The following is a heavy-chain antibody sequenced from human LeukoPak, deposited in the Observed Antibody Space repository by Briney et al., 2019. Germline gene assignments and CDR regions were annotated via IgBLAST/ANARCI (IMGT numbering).Heavy chain of an antibody. Sequence: ASVKVSCKASGYTFTSYGISWVRQAPGQGLEWMGWISAYNGNTNCAQKLQGRVTMTTDTSTSTAYMELRSLRSDDTAVYYCAMASSSWYKSDPGMDVWGQGTTVTVSS. D-gene: IGHD6-13*01. CDR2: ISAYNGNT. J-gene: IGHJ6*02. CDR3: AMASSSWYKSDPGMDV. V-gene: IGHV1-18*01. CDR1: GYTFTSYG.